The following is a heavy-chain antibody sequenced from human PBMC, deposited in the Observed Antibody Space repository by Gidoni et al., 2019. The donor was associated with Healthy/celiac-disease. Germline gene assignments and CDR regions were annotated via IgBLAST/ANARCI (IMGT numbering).Heavy chain of an antibody. CDR1: GFTFDDYT. V-gene: IGHV3-43*01. CDR3: AKGSSGGLDY. D-gene: IGHD3-22*01. Sequence: EVQLVESGGVVVQPGGSLRLSCAASGFTFDDYTMHWVRQAPGKGLEWVSLISWDGGSTYYADSVKGRFTISRDNSKISLYLQMNSLRTEDTALYYCAKGSSGGLDYWGQGTLVTVSS. CDR2: ISWDGGST. J-gene: IGHJ4*02.